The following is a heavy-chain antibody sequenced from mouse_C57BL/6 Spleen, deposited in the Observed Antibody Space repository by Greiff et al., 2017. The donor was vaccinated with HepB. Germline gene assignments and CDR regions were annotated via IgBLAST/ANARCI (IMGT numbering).Heavy chain of an antibody. CDR3: AAAQAAVFAS. J-gene: IGHJ3*01. V-gene: IGHV1-64*01. CDR1: GYTFTSYW. D-gene: IGHD3-2*02. Sequence: QVQLQQPGAELVKPGASVKLSCEASGYTFTSYWMHWVKQRPGQGLEWIGMIHPNSGSTNYNEKVKGKATLTVHKSSSTAYMQLSSLTSADSAVYCFAAAQAAVFASGGQGTLVPVPA. CDR2: IHPNSGST.